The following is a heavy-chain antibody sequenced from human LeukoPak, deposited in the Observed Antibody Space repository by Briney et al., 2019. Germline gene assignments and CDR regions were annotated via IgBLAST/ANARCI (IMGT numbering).Heavy chain of an antibody. Sequence: SGTLSLTCTVSGGSISSSGYYWGWIRQPPGKGLEWIGSIYSSGSTYYNPSLKSRVTISINTSKNQFSLKLNSVTAGDTAVYFCARISLTGYAPISGYFDYWGQGTLVTVSS. CDR3: ARISLTGYAPISGYFDY. D-gene: IGHD3-9*01. CDR2: IYSSGST. V-gene: IGHV4-39*07. CDR1: GGSISSSGYY. J-gene: IGHJ4*02.